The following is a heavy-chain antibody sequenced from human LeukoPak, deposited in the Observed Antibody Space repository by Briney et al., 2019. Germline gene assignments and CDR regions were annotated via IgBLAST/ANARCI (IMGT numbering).Heavy chain of an antibody. V-gene: IGHV3-53*01. CDR3: VRCKIGSHFDY. CDR2: IYIGGSA. CDR1: GLTVSNTY. D-gene: IGHD1-26*01. Sequence: PGGSLRLSCAASGLTVSNTYMSWVRQAPGKGLEWVSVIYIGGSAYYGDSVKGRFTISRDSSENTVYLQMTSLRVEDTAVYYCVRCKIGSHFDYWGQGTLVTVSS. J-gene: IGHJ4*02.